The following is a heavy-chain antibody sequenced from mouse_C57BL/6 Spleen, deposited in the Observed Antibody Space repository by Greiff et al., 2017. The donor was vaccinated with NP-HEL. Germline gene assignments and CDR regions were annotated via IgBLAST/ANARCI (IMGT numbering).Heavy chain of an antibody. CDR1: GFTFSSYA. Sequence: EVHLVESGGGLVKPGGSLKLSCAASGFTFSSYAMSWVRQTPEKRLEWVATISDGGSYTYYPDNVKGRFTISRDNAKNNLYLQMSHLKSEDTAMYYCARDPLTAYWGQGTLVTVSA. V-gene: IGHV5-4*01. J-gene: IGHJ3*01. CDR3: ARDPLTAY. CDR2: ISDGGSYT.